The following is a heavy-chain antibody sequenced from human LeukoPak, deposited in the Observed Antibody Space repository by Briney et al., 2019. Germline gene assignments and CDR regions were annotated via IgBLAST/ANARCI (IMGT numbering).Heavy chain of an antibody. D-gene: IGHD5-18*01. Sequence: ASVKVSCKASGYTFTGYYMHWVRQAPGQGLEWMGWINPNSGGTNYAQKFQGRVTMTRDTSISTAYMELSRLRSDDTAVYYCANFAHTAMVASDYWGQGTLVTVSP. J-gene: IGHJ4*02. V-gene: IGHV1-2*02. CDR3: ANFAHTAMVASDY. CDR2: INPNSGGT. CDR1: GYTFTGYY.